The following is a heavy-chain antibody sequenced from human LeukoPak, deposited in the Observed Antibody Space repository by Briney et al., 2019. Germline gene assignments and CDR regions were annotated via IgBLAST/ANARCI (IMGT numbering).Heavy chain of an antibody. CDR2: MKSNNGHT. D-gene: IGHD7-27*01. V-gene: IGHV1-8*01. CDR1: GYTFTSFD. Sequence: ASVKVSCKASGYTFTSFDFNWVRQATGQGLEWMGWMKSNNGHTGYAQKFQGRVTMTRDTSISTAYMELSSLTFEDTAVYYCAKGPPNWGMVGYWGQGTLVTVSS. J-gene: IGHJ4*02. CDR3: AKGPPNWGMVGY.